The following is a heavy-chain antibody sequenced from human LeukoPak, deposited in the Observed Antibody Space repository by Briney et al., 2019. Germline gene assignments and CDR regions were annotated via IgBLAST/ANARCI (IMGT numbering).Heavy chain of an antibody. CDR1: GFSLSTSGMR. CDR2: IDWDDDK. Sequence: SGPALVKPTQTPTLTCTFSGFSLSTSGMRVSWIRQPPGKALEWLARIDWDDDKFYSTSLKTRLTISKDTSKSQVVLTMTNMDPVDTATYYCARTRYCSSTSCNIFDYWGQGTLVTVSS. CDR3: ARTRYCSSTSCNIFDY. V-gene: IGHV2-70*04. D-gene: IGHD2-2*02. J-gene: IGHJ4*02.